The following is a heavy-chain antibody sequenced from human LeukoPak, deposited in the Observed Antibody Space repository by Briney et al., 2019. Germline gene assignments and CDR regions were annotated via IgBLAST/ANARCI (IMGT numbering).Heavy chain of an antibody. Sequence: QPGGSLRLSCAASGFTFSNYVMGWVRQAPGKGLEWVSAISGSGGSTYYADSVKGRFTISRDNSKNTLYLQMNSLRAEDTAVYYCARPLGGDSSGYYHWGQGTLVTVSS. CDR3: ARPLGGDSSGYYH. V-gene: IGHV3-23*01. CDR1: GFTFSNYV. D-gene: IGHD3-22*01. J-gene: IGHJ4*02. CDR2: ISGSGGST.